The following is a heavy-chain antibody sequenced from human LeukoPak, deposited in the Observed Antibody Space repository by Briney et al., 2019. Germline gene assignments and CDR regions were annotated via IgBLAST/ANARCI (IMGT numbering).Heavy chain of an antibody. CDR2: ISPYDDST. CDR1: GYSFSIFG. Sequence: ASVKVSCKASGYSFSIFGITWVRQAPGQGLEWMGWISPYDDSTAYGQKFEGRVTMTRDTSTNTAYMELRSLTSDDTALYYCAKVDPPIAVGAPGDAFDLWGQGTTVIVSS. D-gene: IGHD6-19*01. CDR3: AKVDPPIAVGAPGDAFDL. J-gene: IGHJ3*01. V-gene: IGHV1-18*01.